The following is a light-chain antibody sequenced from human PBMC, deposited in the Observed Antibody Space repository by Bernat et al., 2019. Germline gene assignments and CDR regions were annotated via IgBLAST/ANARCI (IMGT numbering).Light chain of an antibody. CDR1: ESVRSSY. Sequence: EIVLTQSPGTLSLSPGERATLSCRASESVRSSYLAWYQQIPGQAPRLLIYAASSRATGIPDRFSASGSGTDFTLTISSLQAEDVAVYYCHQYYSTPFTFGPGTKVDIK. V-gene: IGKV3-20*01. CDR3: HQYYSTPFT. CDR2: AAS. J-gene: IGKJ3*01.